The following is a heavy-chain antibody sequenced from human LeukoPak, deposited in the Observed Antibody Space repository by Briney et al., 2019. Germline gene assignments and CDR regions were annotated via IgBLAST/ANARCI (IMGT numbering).Heavy chain of an antibody. CDR1: GGSFSGYY. CDR3: ARVAYCSGGSCYPYYYYGMDV. V-gene: IGHV4-34*01. Sequence: SETLSLTCAVYGGSFSGYYWSWIRQPPGKGLEWIGEINHSGSTNYNPSLKSRVTISVDTSKNQFSLKPSSVTAADTAVYYCARVAYCSGGSCYPYYYYGMDVWGQGTTVTVSS. D-gene: IGHD2-15*01. J-gene: IGHJ6*02. CDR2: INHSGST.